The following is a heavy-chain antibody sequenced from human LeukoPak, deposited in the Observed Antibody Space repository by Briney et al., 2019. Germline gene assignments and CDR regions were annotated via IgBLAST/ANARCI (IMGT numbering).Heavy chain of an antibody. D-gene: IGHD2-2*02. CDR3: AIGDCSGPTCYMQHSWFDP. V-gene: IGHV3-21*06. Sequence: GGSLRLSCAASGFTLYTYDMHWVGQAPGKGLEWVSSISTSSRYIYYRDSVKGRFTISRDDAKNSLYLQMNSLTVEDTAVYYCAIGDCSGPTCYMQHSWFDPCGQGTLVTVSS. CDR2: ISTSSRYI. J-gene: IGHJ5*02. CDR1: GFTLYTYD.